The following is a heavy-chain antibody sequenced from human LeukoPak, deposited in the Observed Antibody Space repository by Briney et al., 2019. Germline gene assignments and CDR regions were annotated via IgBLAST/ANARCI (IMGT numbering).Heavy chain of an antibody. CDR1: GFTFSNYA. CDR2: IFSSSSI. CDR3: ARGGYCSGGSCPYYFDY. J-gene: IGHJ4*02. Sequence: PGGSLRLSCAASGFTFSNYAMNWVRQAPGKGLEWISHIFSSSSISYADSVKGRFTNSRDNTKNSLYLQMNSLRDEDTAVYYCARGGYCSGGSCPYYFDYWGQGTLVTVSS. D-gene: IGHD2-15*01. V-gene: IGHV3-69-1*01.